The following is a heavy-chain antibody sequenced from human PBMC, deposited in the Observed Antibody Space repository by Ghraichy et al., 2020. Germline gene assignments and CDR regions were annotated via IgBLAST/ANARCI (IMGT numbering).Heavy chain of an antibody. CDR1: GYTFTSYA. V-gene: IGHV1-3*01. CDR2: INAGNGNT. CDR3: ARDKYYDILTGYPVRYMDV. Sequence: ASVKVSCKASGYTFTSYAMHWVRQAPGQRLEWMGWINAGNGNTKYSQKFQGRVTITRDTSASTAYMELSSLRSEDTAVYYCARDKYYDILTGYPVRYMDVWGKGTTVTVSS. J-gene: IGHJ6*03. D-gene: IGHD3-9*01.